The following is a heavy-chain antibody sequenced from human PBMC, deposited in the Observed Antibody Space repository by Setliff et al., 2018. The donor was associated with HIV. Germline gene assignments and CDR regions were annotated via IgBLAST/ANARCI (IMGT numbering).Heavy chain of an antibody. D-gene: IGHD6-19*01. Sequence: SETLSLTCAVYGGSFSGYWSWIRQSPGKGLEWLGEINHSGNTHYDPSLKSRLTISIDTSKKQFSLKLSSVTAADTAVYYCARGVGEYSSGWYPVQWPYYYYYGTRYLDYWGQGKLVTVSS. CDR3: ARGVGEYSSGWYPVQWPYYYYYGTRYLDY. J-gene: IGHJ4*02. V-gene: IGHV4-34*01. CDR1: GGSFSGY. CDR2: INHSGNT.